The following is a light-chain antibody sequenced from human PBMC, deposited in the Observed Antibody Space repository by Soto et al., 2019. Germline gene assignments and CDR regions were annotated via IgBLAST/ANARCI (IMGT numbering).Light chain of an antibody. CDR1: QSVSSSY. V-gene: IGKV3-20*01. CDR3: QQYGSSPFT. Sequence: EIVLTQSPGTLSLSPGERVTLSCRASQSVSSSYLAWYQQSPGQAPRLLIYGASSRATGIPVMFSGSGSGTDFTLTISRLEPEDFAVYYWQQYGSSPFTFGPGTKVPIK. J-gene: IGKJ3*01. CDR2: GAS.